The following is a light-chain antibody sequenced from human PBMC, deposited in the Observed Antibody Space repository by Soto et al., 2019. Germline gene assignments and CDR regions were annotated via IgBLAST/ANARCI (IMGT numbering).Light chain of an antibody. CDR1: MSNTEVHS. V-gene: IGLV1-47*02. Sequence: QSVLTQPHSASGTPGQTITLSCSGSMSNTEVHSVHWYQHLPGTAPKLLIYSDTQPPSGVPDRFSGSKSGTSAYLGISGLRSEDEAEYFWAAWYDSLSGLVFGGGTKVTVL. CDR2: SDT. CDR3: AAWYDSLSGLV. J-gene: IGLJ3*02.